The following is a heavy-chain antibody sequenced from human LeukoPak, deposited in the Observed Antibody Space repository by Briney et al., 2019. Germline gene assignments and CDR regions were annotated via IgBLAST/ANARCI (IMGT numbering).Heavy chain of an antibody. Sequence: SETLSLTCAVYGGSFSGYYWSWIRQSPGKGLEWIGEINHSGSTNYNPSLKSRVTISVDTSKNQFSLKLSSVTAADTAVYYCARGLTRRSWFDPWGQGTLVTVSS. J-gene: IGHJ5*02. CDR2: INHSGST. CDR3: ARGLTRRSWFDP. D-gene: IGHD2-21*02. V-gene: IGHV4-34*01. CDR1: GGSFSGYY.